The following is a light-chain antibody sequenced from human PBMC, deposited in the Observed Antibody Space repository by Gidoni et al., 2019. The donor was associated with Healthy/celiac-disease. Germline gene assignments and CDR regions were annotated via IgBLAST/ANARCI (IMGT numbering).Light chain of an antibody. V-gene: IGKV1-39*01. J-gene: IGKJ2*01. CDR3: QRSYSTPLYT. Sequence: IQMTQSPSSLSASVGDRVTITCRASQSISRYLNWYQQQPGKAPKPLIYAASSLQSGVPSRFSGSGTGTDFTFTISILQPEDLATDFCQRSYSTPLYTFGQGTKLEIK. CDR1: QSISRY. CDR2: AAS.